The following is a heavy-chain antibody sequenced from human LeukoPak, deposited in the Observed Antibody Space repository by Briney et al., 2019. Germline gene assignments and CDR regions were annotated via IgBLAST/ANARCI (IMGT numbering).Heavy chain of an antibody. J-gene: IGHJ4*02. CDR2: INAGNGNT. CDR1: GYTFTSYT. D-gene: IGHD5-18*01. Sequence: ASVKVSCKASGYTFTSYTMHWVRQAPGQRLEWMGWINAGNGNTKYSQKFQGRVTITRDTSASTAYMELSSLRSEDTAVYYCARTTAMVTIFDYWGQGTLATVSS. CDR3: ARTTAMVTIFDY. V-gene: IGHV1-3*01.